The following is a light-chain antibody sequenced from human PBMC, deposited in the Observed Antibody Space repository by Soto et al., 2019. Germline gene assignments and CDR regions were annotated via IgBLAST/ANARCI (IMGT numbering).Light chain of an antibody. J-gene: IGKJ4*01. V-gene: IGKV3-20*01. Sequence: EIVLKQSPDTLSLSPGERATLSCRASQSVRSNYLAWYQQKPGQAPRFLIYDASSRATGIPDRFSGSGSGTEFTLTIIRLEPEDFAVYYCQQYGSTPLTFGGGTKVDIK. CDR2: DAS. CDR3: QQYGSTPLT. CDR1: QSVRSNY.